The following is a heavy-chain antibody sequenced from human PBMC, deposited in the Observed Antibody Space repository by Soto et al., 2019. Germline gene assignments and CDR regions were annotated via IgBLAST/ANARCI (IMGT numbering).Heavy chain of an antibody. CDR1: GFTFSNFA. CDR3: AKYGVDVAVVTAVTAEC. V-gene: IGHV3-23*01. J-gene: IGHJ4*02. CDR2: ISGSGGGT. D-gene: IGHD2-21*02. Sequence: EVQLLESGGGLVQPGGSLRLSCAASGFTFSNFAMGWVRQAPGRGLEWVSAISGSGGGTYYADSVKGRFTIFRDNVKNTLFLQIYSLRAEDTAVYYCAKYGVDVAVVTAVTAECRGQGTLVTVSS.